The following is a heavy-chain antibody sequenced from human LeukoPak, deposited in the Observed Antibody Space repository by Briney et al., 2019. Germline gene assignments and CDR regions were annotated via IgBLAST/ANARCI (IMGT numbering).Heavy chain of an antibody. J-gene: IGHJ4*02. D-gene: IGHD3-10*01. CDR2: INPNSGGT. CDR1: GYTVTGYY. CDR3: ARGPPLRAYYFDY. Sequence: ASVKVSCTASGYTVTGYYMHWVRQAPGQGLELMGWINPNSGGTNYAQKFQGWVTMTRDTSISTAYMELSRLRSDDTAVYYCARGPPLRAYYFDYWGQGTLVTVSS. V-gene: IGHV1-2*04.